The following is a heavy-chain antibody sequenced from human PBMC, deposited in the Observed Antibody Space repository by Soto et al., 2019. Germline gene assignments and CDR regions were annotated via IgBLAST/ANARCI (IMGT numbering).Heavy chain of an antibody. J-gene: IGHJ4*02. Sequence: GGSLRLSCAASGFTFSSYAMSWVRQAPGKGLEWVSAISGSGGSTYYADSVKGRFTISRDNSKNTLYLQMNSLRAEDTAVYYCARSVLGGGGVFDYWGQGTLVTVSS. D-gene: IGHD3-10*01. CDR2: ISGSGGST. CDR1: GFTFSSYA. CDR3: ARSVLGGGGVFDY. V-gene: IGHV3-23*01.